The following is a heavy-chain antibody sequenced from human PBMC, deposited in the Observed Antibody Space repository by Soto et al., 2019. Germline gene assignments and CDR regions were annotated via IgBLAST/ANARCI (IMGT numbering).Heavy chain of an antibody. J-gene: IGHJ6*03. D-gene: IGHD4-17*01. V-gene: IGHV3-21*01. CDR2: ISSSSSYI. CDR3: ARGDYGDYYGYYYYYMDV. CDR1: GFTFSSYS. Sequence: GGSLRLSCAASGFTFSSYSMNWVRQAPGKGLEWVSSISSSSSYIYYADSVKGRFTISRDNAKNSLYLQMNSLRAEDTAVYYCARGDYGDYYGYYYYYMDVWGKGTTVTVSS.